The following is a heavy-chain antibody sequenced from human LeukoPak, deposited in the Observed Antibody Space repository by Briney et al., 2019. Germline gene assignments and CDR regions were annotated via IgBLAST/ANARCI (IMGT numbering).Heavy chain of an antibody. CDR3: ARETYCSGGDCYRLGIDY. V-gene: IGHV3-7*01. Sequence: GGSLTLSCAASGFTFSSYWMSWVRQAPGKGLEWVANIKQDGSEKYYVDSVKGRFTISRDNAKNSLYLQMNSLRAEDTAVFHCARETYCSGGDCYRLGIDYWGQGTLVTVSS. CDR2: IKQDGSEK. CDR1: GFTFSSYW. J-gene: IGHJ4*02. D-gene: IGHD2-15*01.